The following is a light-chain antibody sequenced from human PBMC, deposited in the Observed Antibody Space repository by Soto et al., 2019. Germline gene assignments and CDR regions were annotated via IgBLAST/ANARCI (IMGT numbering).Light chain of an antibody. CDR2: RNN. J-gene: IGLJ2*01. CDR1: SSNIGSNY. V-gene: IGLV1-47*01. CDR3: AAWDDSLSGQV. Sequence: QSVLTQPPSASGTPGQRVTVSCSGSSSNIGSNYVYWYHQLPGTAPKLLIYRNNQRPSGVPDRFSGSKSGTSASLAIGGLRSEDEADYYCAAWDDSLSGQVFGGGTKLTVL.